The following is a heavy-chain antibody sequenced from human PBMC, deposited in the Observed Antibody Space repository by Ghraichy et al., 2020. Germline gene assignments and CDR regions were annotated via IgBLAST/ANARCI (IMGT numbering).Heavy chain of an antibody. CDR2: IYYTGST. V-gene: IGHV4-61*08. J-gene: IGHJ5*02. D-gene: IGHD2-2*01. CDR3: ARWSFCSSTSCPALSRFDP. CDR1: GGPVSSGDYY. Sequence: SETLSLTYTVSGGPVSSGDYYWTWIRQPPGKRLEWIGYIYYTGSTSYNPSLKSRVTISLHTSTNQFSLKLSSVSAADTAVYYCARWSFCSSTSCPALSRFDPWGQGTLVTVSS.